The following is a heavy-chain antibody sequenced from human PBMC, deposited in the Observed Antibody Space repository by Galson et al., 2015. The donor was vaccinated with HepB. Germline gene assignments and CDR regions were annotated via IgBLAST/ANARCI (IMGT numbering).Heavy chain of an antibody. V-gene: IGHV3-7*01. Sequence: SLRLSCAASGFSFSTYWMSWVRQAPEKGLEWVANIRHDGSDISYVDSVKGRFTISRDNAYNSLYLQMNSLRAEDTAVYYCARDRAAINSWYAVYFFDSWGQGTLFTVSS. CDR2: IRHDGSDI. CDR1: GFSFSTYW. D-gene: IGHD6-13*01. J-gene: IGHJ4*02. CDR3: ARDRAAINSWYAVYFFDS.